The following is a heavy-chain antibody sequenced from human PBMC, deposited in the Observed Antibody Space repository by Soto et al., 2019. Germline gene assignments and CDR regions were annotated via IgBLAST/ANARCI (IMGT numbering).Heavy chain of an antibody. V-gene: IGHV3-13*05. CDR3: ARADRDFYGLDV. CDR1: GFTFRNYY. Sequence: EVQLVESGGGLVQPGGSLRLSCEASGFTFRNYYMHWVRQGTGKGLEWVSGISAAGDPDYADSVESRFTISRENAQNSFFVQMDILRVGDTAVYYCARADRDFYGLDVWCKGTTVIVSS. CDR2: ISAAGDP. J-gene: IGHJ6*04.